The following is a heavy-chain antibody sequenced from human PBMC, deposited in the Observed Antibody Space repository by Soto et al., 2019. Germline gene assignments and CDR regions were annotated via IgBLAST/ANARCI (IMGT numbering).Heavy chain of an antibody. V-gene: IGHV2-5*02. J-gene: IGHJ4*02. CDR3: APERVGNPWYSFDD. CDR1: GFSLTTTGVA. D-gene: IGHD1-26*01. Sequence: QITLKESGPPLVKPTQTLTLTCTFSGFSLTTTGVAVGWIRQPPGKALEWLALIYWDDDKRYSPSLKSRLTITKDTSKYQVLLTMLNMDPVDTATYYCAPERVGNPWYSFDDWGQGALVTVSS. CDR2: IYWDDDK.